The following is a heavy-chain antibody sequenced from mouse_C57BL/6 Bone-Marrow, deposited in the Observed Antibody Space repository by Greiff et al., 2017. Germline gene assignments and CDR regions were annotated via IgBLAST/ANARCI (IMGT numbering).Heavy chain of an antibody. CDR1: GYTFTSYW. J-gene: IGHJ3*01. CDR3: ARGYLAWFAY. D-gene: IGHD2-3*01. CDR2: IDPSDSYT. V-gene: IGHV1-50*01. Sequence: QVQLQQPGAELVKPGASVKLSCKASGYTFTSYWMQWVKQRPGQGLEWIGEIDPSDSYTNYNQKFKGKATLTVDTSSSTAYMQLSSLTSEDSAVYYCARGYLAWFAYWGQGTRVTVSA.